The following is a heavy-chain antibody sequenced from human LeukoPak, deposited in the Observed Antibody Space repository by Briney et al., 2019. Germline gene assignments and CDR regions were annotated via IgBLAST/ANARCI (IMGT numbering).Heavy chain of an antibody. V-gene: IGHV3-48*03. CDR1: GFTFSSYE. J-gene: IGHJ4*02. CDR2: ISSSGSTI. D-gene: IGHD2-15*01. CDR3: ARVGCSGGSCRFGNYFDY. Sequence: GGSLRLSCAASGFTFSSYEMNWVRQAPGKGLQWVSYISSSGSTIYYADSVKGRFTISRDNAKYSLYLQMNSLSAKDTAVYYCARVGCSGGSCRFGNYFDYWGQGTLVTVSS.